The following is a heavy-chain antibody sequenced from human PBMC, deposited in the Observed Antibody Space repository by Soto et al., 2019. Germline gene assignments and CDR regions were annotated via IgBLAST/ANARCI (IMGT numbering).Heavy chain of an antibody. V-gene: IGHV3-53*01. CDR2: ISSDGGT. CDR1: AFTVRSNY. Sequence: GGSLRLSCAASAFTVRSNYMSWVRQAPGKGLEWVSAISSDGGTYYTGSVKGRFTISRDNFKNTLYLQMNSLTAEDTAVYYCARDVIAVAGSADYWGQGTLVTVSS. CDR3: ARDVIAVAGSADY. D-gene: IGHD6-19*01. J-gene: IGHJ4*02.